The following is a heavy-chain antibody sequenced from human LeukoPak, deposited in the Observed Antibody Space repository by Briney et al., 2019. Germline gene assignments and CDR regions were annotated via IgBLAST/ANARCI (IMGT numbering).Heavy chain of an antibody. J-gene: IGHJ4*02. CDR2: INTNTGNP. CDR3: ARDPTSGPFDY. D-gene: IGHD2-15*01. V-gene: IGHV7-4-1*02. CDR1: GCTFTSYA. Sequence: ASVKVSCKASGCTFTSYAMNWVRQAPGQGLEWMGWINTNTGNPAYAQGFTGRFVFSLDTPVSTAYLQISSLKAEDTAVYYCARDPTSGPFDYWGQGTLVTVSS.